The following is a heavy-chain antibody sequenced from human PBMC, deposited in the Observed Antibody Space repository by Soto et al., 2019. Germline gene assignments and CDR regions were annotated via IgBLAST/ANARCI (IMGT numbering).Heavy chain of an antibody. V-gene: IGHV3-11*01. CDR2: ISNTGSTT. D-gene: IGHD6-6*01. CDR3: ARDRAARRGYFWYGVDV. Sequence: QVQVVESGGDLVKPGGSLRLSCAASGFTFSDYYMSWIRQAPGKGLEWVSYISNTGSTTYYADYVKGRFTISRDNATKSLYLQMNSLRVEDTAVYYCARDRAARRGYFWYGVDVWGQGTTVTVSS. CDR1: GFTFSDYY. J-gene: IGHJ6*02.